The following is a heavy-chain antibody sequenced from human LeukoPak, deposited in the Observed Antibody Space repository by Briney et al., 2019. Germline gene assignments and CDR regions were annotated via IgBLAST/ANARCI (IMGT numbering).Heavy chain of an antibody. J-gene: IGHJ4*02. D-gene: IGHD2/OR15-2a*01. CDR1: GFTFRSYA. CDR3: ARDRSEKYSTDY. CDR2: ISCDGSIK. Sequence: PGKSLRLSCAASGFTFRSYAIHWVRQAPGTGLEWVAFISCDGSIKYYADSVKGRFTIYRDNSKNTLSRQMNSLRGEDTAVYYCARDRSEKYSTDYWGQGTLGTVSS. V-gene: IGHV3-30-3*01.